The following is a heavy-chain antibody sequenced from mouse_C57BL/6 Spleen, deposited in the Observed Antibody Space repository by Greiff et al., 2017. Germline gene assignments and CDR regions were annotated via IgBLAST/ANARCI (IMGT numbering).Heavy chain of an antibody. J-gene: IGHJ4*01. Sequence: VQLQESGAELVKPGASVKISCKASGYAFSSYWMNWVKQRPGKGLEWIGQIYPGDGDTNYNGKFKGKATLTADKSSSTAYMQLSSLTSEDSAVYFCAREDGNYGYAMDYWGQGTSVTVSS. CDR1: GYAFSSYW. V-gene: IGHV1-80*01. CDR3: AREDGNYGYAMDY. D-gene: IGHD2-1*01. CDR2: IYPGDGDT.